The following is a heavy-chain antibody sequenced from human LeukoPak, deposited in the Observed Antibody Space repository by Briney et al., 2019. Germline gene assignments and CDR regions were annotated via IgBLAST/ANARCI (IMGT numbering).Heavy chain of an antibody. CDR1: GFTFDDYA. V-gene: IGHV3-9*01. Sequence: PGGSLRLSCAASGFTFDDYAMHWVRHAPGKGLEWVSGISWDSGSIGYADSVKGRFTISRDNAKNSLYLQMNSLRAEDTALYYCAKDIDFGSSWKYYYYYYGMDVWGQGTTVTVSS. J-gene: IGHJ6*02. D-gene: IGHD6-13*01. CDR3: AKDIDFGSSWKYYYYYYGMDV. CDR2: ISWDSGSI.